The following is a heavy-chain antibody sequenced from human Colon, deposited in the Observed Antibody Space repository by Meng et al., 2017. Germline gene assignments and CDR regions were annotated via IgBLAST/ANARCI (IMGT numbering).Heavy chain of an antibody. CDR2: IFHSGGT. CDR1: GGSINSSDW. Sequence: QVEVGWSGPGLVKPAATLSMSCDASGGSINSSDWWRWGRQPPGKGLEWIAEIFHSGGTNYKSSLKSRATISVDRSKNQFSLKLNSVTAADTAVYYCAAIFGLGPGYWGQGTLVTVSS. V-gene: IGHV4-4*02. CDR3: AAIFGLGPGY. D-gene: IGHD3-3*01. J-gene: IGHJ4*02.